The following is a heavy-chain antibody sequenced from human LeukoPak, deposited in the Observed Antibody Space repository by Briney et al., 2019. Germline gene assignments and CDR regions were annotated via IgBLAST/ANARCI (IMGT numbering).Heavy chain of an antibody. CDR1: GFTFNNYA. Sequence: GGSLRLSCAASGFTFNNYAMSWVRQAPGKGLEWVSTIGFGDDSAYYADSVKGRFTISRDNSKNTLYLQMNYLRAEDTAVYYCAKDPTSVGGRHNWLLDSWGQGTLVTVSS. CDR2: IGFGDDSA. J-gene: IGHJ5*02. V-gene: IGHV3-23*01. CDR3: AKDPTSVGGRHNWLLDS. D-gene: IGHD3-9*01.